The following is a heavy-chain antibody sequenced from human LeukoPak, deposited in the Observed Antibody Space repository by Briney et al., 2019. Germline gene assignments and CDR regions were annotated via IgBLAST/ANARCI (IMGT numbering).Heavy chain of an antibody. Sequence: SETLSLTCTVSGGSISSVGYFWSWIRQNPGKGLEYIGYIFNTGRASYNPSLRSRVTMSVDTPNNQFSLRLISVTAADTAVYYCATLVPVYSGGWYYVDYWGQGTLVTVSS. D-gene: IGHD6-19*01. CDR1: GGSISSVGYF. CDR3: ATLVPVYSGGWYYVDY. CDR2: IFNTGRA. J-gene: IGHJ4*02. V-gene: IGHV4-31*03.